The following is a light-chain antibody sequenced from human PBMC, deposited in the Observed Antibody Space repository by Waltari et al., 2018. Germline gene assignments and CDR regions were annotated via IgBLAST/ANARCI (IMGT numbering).Light chain of an antibody. CDR1: SLRSYY. V-gene: IGLV3-19*01. CDR3: NSRDSSGNPHVV. J-gene: IGLJ2*01. Sequence: SSELTQDPAVSVALGQTVRITCQGDSLRSYYASWYQQKPGQARVLVIYGKNNRPSGIPDRFSGSSSGKSASLTIPGAQAEEEADYYCNSRDSSGNPHVVFGGGTKLTVL. CDR2: GKN.